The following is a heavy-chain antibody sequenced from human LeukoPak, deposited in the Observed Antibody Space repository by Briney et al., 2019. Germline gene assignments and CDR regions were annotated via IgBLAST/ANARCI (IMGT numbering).Heavy chain of an antibody. D-gene: IGHD6-19*01. V-gene: IGHV3-23*01. Sequence: GGSLRLSCAASGFTFSSYEMNWVRQAPGKGLEWVSSISVSGDNTYYADSVKGRFTISRDSSKNNLYLQMNSLRADDTAVYYCARACYSSGWHSDHWGQGTLVTVSS. CDR3: ARACYSSGWHSDH. CDR2: ISVSGDNT. CDR1: GFTFSSYE. J-gene: IGHJ4*02.